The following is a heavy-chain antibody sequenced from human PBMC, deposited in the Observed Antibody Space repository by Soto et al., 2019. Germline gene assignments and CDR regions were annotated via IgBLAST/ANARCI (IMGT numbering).Heavy chain of an antibody. D-gene: IGHD4-4*01. CDR3: ARGVCNTSNCSGRDGYMDV. J-gene: IGHJ6*03. CDR1: NVSISSSNW. Sequence: PSETLSLTCAVSNVSISSSNWWTWVRQSPGKGLEWIGDIYHSGATTYNPSLRSRVIISVERSKNQFSLKLSSVTAADTAVYYCARGVCNTSNCSGRDGYMDVWGKGTTVTVSS. CDR2: IYHSGAT. V-gene: IGHV4-4*02.